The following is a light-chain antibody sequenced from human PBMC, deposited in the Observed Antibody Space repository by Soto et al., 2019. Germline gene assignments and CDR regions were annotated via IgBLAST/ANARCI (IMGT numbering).Light chain of an antibody. J-gene: IGLJ2*01. Sequence: QSALTQPASVSGSPGQSITISCTGTSSDVGTYNLVSWHQHHPGKAPKLMIYEVNKRSSGVSNRFSGSKSGNTASLTISGLQAEDEADYYCCSYAGSDTFLFGGGTKVTVL. CDR1: SSDVGTYNL. CDR2: EVN. CDR3: CSYAGSDTFL. V-gene: IGLV2-23*02.